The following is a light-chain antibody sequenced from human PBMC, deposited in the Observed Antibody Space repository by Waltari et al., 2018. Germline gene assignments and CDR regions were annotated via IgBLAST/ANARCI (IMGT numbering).Light chain of an antibody. V-gene: IGKV3-15*01. CDR3: QQSKIWPA. CDR1: QGISSD. CDR2: CAS. Sequence: LSCGASQGISSDLAWSQQKPGEAPSLLIFCASTRATGVPARFSGSGSGTEFTLTFSSVQSEDFGVYDFQQSKIWPAFGQVTKVEIK. J-gene: IGKJ1*01.